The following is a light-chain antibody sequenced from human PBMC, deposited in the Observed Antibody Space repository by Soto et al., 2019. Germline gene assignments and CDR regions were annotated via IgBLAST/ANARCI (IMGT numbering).Light chain of an antibody. V-gene: IGKV3-11*01. J-gene: IGKJ4*01. Sequence: EIVLTQSPATLSLSPGERATLSCRASQSINRHLAWYRQKPGQAPRLLIYDASNRATGIPARFSGSGSGTDFTLTIISLEPEDFGVYYCQQRSNWPPVTFGGGTKVEIK. CDR2: DAS. CDR3: QQRSNWPPVT. CDR1: QSINRH.